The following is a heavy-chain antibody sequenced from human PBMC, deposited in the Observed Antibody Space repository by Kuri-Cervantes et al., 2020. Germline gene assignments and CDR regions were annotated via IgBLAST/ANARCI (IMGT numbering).Heavy chain of an antibody. CDR1: GYTFTSYG. CDR2: ISAYNGNT. J-gene: IGHJ4*02. D-gene: IGHD3-10*01. V-gene: IGHV1-18*01. Sequence: ASVKVSCKASGYTFTSYGISWVRQAPGQGLEWMGWISAYNGNTNYAQKLQGRVTMTTDTSTSTAYMELSSLRSEDTAVYYCARGRSITMVQGVIRGGDYWGQGTLVTVSS. CDR3: ARGRSITMVQGVIRGGDY.